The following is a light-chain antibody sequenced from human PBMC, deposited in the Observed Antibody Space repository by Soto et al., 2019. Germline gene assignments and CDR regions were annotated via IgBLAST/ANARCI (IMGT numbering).Light chain of an antibody. V-gene: IGKV3-15*01. CDR1: QSVTSN. CDR2: DAS. CDR3: QKYDRWPVT. Sequence: DIVLTPSQATLSFSPVERATLSFRSSQSVTSNLAGYQHKPGQSPRLLISDASTGASGIPPRFSGSGSGTEFTLTIDRLQSADFAVYYCQKYDRWPVTLGGGTKVDIK. J-gene: IGKJ4*01.